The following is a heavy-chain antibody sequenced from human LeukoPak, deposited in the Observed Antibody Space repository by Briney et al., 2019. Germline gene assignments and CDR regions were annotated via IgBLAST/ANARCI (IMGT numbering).Heavy chain of an antibody. D-gene: IGHD5-12*01. J-gene: IGHJ6*03. Sequence: SETLSLTCTVSGGSISSSSYYWSWIRQPPGKGLEWIGYIYYSGSTNYNPSLKSRVTISVETSKNQFSLKLSSVTAADTAVYYCARGIRGLTFYYYMDVWGKGTTVTVSS. V-gene: IGHV4-61*01. CDR2: IYYSGST. CDR1: GGSISSSSYY. CDR3: ARGIRGLTFYYYMDV.